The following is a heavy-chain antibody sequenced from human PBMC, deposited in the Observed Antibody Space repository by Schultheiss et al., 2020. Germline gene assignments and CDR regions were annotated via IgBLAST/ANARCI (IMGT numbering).Heavy chain of an antibody. D-gene: IGHD3-16*01. J-gene: IGHJ4*02. Sequence: SQTLSLTCAVYGGSFRGYYWSWIRQPPGKGLEWIGEINHSGSTNYNPSLKSRVTISLDTSKNQFSLKLSSVTAADTAVYYCARGRKYYFDYWGQGTLVTVSS. CDR1: GGSFRGYY. CDR3: ARGRKYYFDY. V-gene: IGHV4-34*01. CDR2: INHSGST.